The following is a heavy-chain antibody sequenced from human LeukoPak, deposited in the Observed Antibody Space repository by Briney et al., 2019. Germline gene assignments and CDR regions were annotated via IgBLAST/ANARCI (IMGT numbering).Heavy chain of an antibody. Sequence: AGGSLRLSCSASGFTFSSYWMHWVRQAPGMGLVWVSRIDPDGTTTNYANSVKGRFTISRDNAKNTLYLQMTSRRAADTAVYYCTSGVIVWGGGSTVTVSS. CDR1: GFTFSSYW. V-gene: IGHV3-74*01. D-gene: IGHD3-10*01. J-gene: IGHJ6*04. CDR3: TSGVIV. CDR2: IDPDGTTT.